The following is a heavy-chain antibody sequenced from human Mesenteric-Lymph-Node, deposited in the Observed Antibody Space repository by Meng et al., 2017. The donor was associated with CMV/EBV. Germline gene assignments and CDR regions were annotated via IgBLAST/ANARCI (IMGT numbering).Heavy chain of an antibody. CDR1: GGSISTNDYF. CDR2: IFYSGST. J-gene: IGHJ6*02. D-gene: IGHD3-3*01. Sequence: SETLSLTCTVSGGSISTNDYFWGWIRQFPGQGLEWIGSIFYSGSTFYNPSLKSRVTISVDTSKNQISLRLRSVTAADTAVYYCARDPPYDFGGGMDVWGQGTTVTVSS. V-gene: IGHV4-39*07. CDR3: ARDPPYDFGGGMDV.